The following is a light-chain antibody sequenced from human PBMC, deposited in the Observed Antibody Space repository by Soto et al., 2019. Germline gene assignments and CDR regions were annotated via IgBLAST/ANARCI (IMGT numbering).Light chain of an antibody. CDR2: AAS. J-gene: IGKJ1*01. CDR1: QSVSSNY. Sequence: EIVLTQPPATLSLSPGERASLSCRASQSVSSNYLAWFQQNLGQAPRXLIYAASTRETGVPDRFSGSGSGTDFTLTISRLEPEDFAVYYCQQYGSSPKTFGQGTKVDIK. V-gene: IGKV3-20*01. CDR3: QQYGSSPKT.